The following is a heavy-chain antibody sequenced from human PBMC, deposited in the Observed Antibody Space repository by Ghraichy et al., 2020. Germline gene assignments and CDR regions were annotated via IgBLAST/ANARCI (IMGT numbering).Heavy chain of an antibody. CDR3: AGYCSGGSCYYYMDV. CDR1: GFTFSSYA. J-gene: IGHJ6*03. D-gene: IGHD2-15*01. V-gene: IGHV3-23*01. CDR2: ISGSGGST. Sequence: GGSLRLSCAASGFTFSSYAMSWVRQAPGKGLEWVSAISGSGGSTYYADSVKGRFTISRDNSKNTLYLQMNSLRAEDTAVYYCAGYCSGGSCYYYMDVWGKGTTVTVSS.